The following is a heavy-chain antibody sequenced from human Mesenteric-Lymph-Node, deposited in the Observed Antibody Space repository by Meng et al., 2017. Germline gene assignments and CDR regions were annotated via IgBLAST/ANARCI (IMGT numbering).Heavy chain of an antibody. J-gene: IGHJ4*02. V-gene: IGHV1-46*01. D-gene: IGHD3-22*01. CDR3: ARSLDTSGHAYFDY. Sequence: QVQLVQSGAEVKKPGALVRVSCKASGYTFTSYYIYWVRQAPGQGLEWMGIIDSGGGYTSYAQKFRGRVTMTRDTSTNTVYMELSSLRFEDTAVFYCARSLDTSGHAYFDYWGQGTLVTVSS. CDR1: GYTFTSYY. CDR2: IDSGGGYT.